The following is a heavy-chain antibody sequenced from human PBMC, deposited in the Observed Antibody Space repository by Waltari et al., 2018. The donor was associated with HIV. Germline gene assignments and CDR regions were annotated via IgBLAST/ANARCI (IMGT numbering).Heavy chain of an antibody. V-gene: IGHV3-7*01. CDR1: AFTFNTSC. J-gene: IGHJ4*02. D-gene: IGHD3-22*01. CDR3: AREALYDSSGYYFDY. Sequence: VQLVESGGGLVQPGGSLRLSCPASAFTFNTSCTTWVRQAPGKGLEWVANIKQDESEKYYVDSVKGRCTISRDNAKNSLFLQMNSLRAEDTAVYYCAREALYDSSGYYFDYWGQGTLVTVSS. CDR2: IKQDESEK.